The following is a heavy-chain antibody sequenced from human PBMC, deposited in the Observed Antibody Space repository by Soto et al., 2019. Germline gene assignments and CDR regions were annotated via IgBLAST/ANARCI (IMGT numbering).Heavy chain of an antibody. D-gene: IGHD6-6*01. J-gene: IGHJ4*02. V-gene: IGHV3-23*01. Sequence: EVQLLESGGGLVQPGGSLRLSCAASGVTFSGYAMSWVRQAPGKGLEWVSTTGLNGRTTYYADSVKGRFTVSRDNTKNTLDLQMSSLRAEDTAVYYCATVHSTSRSFDYWGQGTLVTVSS. CDR3: ATVHSTSRSFDY. CDR1: GVTFSGYA. CDR2: TGLNGRTT.